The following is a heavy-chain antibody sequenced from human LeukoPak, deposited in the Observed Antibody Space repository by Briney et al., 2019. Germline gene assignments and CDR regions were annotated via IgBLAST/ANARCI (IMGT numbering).Heavy chain of an antibody. V-gene: IGHV3-23*01. Sequence: PGGSLRLSCAASGFTFSSYAMSWVRQAPGKGLEWVSAISGSGGSTYYADSVKGRLTISRDNSKNTLYLQMNSLRAEDTAVYCCARDGSGSYSDYWGQGTLVTVSS. CDR2: ISGSGGST. CDR1: GFTFSSYA. CDR3: ARDGSGSYSDY. D-gene: IGHD3-10*01. J-gene: IGHJ4*02.